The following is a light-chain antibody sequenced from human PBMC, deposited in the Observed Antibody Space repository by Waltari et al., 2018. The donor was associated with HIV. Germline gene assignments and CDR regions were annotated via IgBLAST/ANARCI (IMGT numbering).Light chain of an antibody. J-gene: IGLJ2*01. Sequence: NFMLTQPHSVSESPGKTVNISCTRSSGSIASNFVQWYQRRPGSSPPTMIYYDNQRPPAVAARRSAAIDSATNAAPLTGPGLTTEDDADYCGQSYDGISHVIFGGGTKLTVL. V-gene: IGLV6-57*01. CDR2: YDN. CDR1: SGSIASNF. CDR3: QSYDGISHVI.